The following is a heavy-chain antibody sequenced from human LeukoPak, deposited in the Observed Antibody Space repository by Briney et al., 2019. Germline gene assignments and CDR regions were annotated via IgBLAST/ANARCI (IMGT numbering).Heavy chain of an antibody. V-gene: IGHV4-34*01. CDR2: INHSGST. D-gene: IGHD5-18*01. Sequence: SETLSLTCAVYGGSFSGYYWSWIRQPPGKGLEWIGEINHSGSTNYNPSLKSRVTISVDTSKNQFSLKLSSVTAADTAVYYCARAQHSYPFDYWGQGTLVTVSS. CDR1: GGSFSGYY. J-gene: IGHJ4*02. CDR3: ARAQHSYPFDY.